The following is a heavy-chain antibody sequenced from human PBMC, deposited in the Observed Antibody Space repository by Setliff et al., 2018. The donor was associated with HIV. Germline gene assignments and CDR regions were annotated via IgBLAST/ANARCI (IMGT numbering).Heavy chain of an antibody. V-gene: IGHV3-48*01. Sequence: GESLKISCAASGFTFSSYSMNWVRQAPGKGLEWVSYISSSSSTIYYADSVKGRLTISRDNAKNSLYMQMNSLRAEDTAVYYCARDGGNEGTMVRGVIGAFDIWGQGIMVTVSS. J-gene: IGHJ3*02. CDR1: GFTFSSYS. CDR2: ISSSSSTI. D-gene: IGHD3-10*01. CDR3: ARDGGNEGTMVRGVIGAFDI.